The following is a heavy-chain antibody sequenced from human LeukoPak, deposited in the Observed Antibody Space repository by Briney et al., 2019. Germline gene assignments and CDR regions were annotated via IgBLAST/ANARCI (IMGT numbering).Heavy chain of an antibody. D-gene: IGHD3-3*01. CDR1: GYSISSGYY. CDR2: IYHSGST. J-gene: IGHJ4*02. CDR3: ASSLGVYYDLTFWGFDY. Sequence: PSETLSLTCTVSGYSISSGYYWGWIRQPPGKGLEWIGSIYHSGSTYYNPSLKSRVTISVDTSKNQFSLKLSSVTAADTAVYYCASSLGVYYDLTFWGFDYWGQGTLVTVSS. V-gene: IGHV4-38-2*02.